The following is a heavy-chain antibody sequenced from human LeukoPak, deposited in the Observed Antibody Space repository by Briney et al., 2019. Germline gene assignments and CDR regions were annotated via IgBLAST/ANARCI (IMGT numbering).Heavy chain of an antibody. CDR2: IYYSGST. CDR1: GGSIRSSSYS. Sequence: SETLSLTCTVSGGSIRSSSYSWGWIRQPPGKGLEWIGNIYYSGSTFYNPSLKSRVTISLDTSKHQFSLKLTSVTAADTAVYYCAREVIAEPADGGLVDYWGQGTLVTVSS. J-gene: IGHJ4*02. D-gene: IGHD6-13*01. V-gene: IGHV4-39*07. CDR3: AREVIAEPADGGLVDY.